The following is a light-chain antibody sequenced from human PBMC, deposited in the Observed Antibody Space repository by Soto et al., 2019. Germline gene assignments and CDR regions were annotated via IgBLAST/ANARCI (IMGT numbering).Light chain of an antibody. CDR2: EGT. CDR1: SSDVGTFNL. J-gene: IGLJ1*01. CDR3: CSYAGTRTSWV. V-gene: IGLV2-23*01. Sequence: QSVLTQPASVSGSPGQSITISCTGTSSDVGTFNLASWFQQHPGKAPKLLIFEGTKRPSGVSDRFSGSKSGNTASLTISGLQAEDEADYHCCSYAGTRTSWVFGTGTKVTV.